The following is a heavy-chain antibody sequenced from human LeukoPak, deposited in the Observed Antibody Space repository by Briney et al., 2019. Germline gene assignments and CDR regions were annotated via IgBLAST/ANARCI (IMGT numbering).Heavy chain of an antibody. Sequence: SETLSLTCTVSGGSISSYYWSWIRQPPGKGLEWIGYIYYSGSTNYNPSLKSRVTISVDTSKNQFSLKLGSVTAADTAVYYCAREDGGSRFDYRGQGTLVTVSS. D-gene: IGHD1-26*01. V-gene: IGHV4-59*01. CDR2: IYYSGST. CDR3: AREDGGSRFDY. J-gene: IGHJ4*02. CDR1: GGSISSYY.